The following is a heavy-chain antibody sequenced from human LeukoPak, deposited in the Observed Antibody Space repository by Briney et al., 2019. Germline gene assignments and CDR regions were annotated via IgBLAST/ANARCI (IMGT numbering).Heavy chain of an antibody. J-gene: IGHJ6*02. V-gene: IGHV4-30-2*02. D-gene: IGHD6-13*01. CDR1: GGSISSGGYY. Sequence: SQTLCLTCTVSGGSISSGGYYWSWIRQPPGKGLEWIGYIYHSGSTYYNPSLKSRVTISVDTSKNQFSLKLSSVTAADTAVYYCARFKAAAAYYYGMDVWGQGTTVTVSS. CDR3: ARFKAAAAYYYGMDV. CDR2: IYHSGST.